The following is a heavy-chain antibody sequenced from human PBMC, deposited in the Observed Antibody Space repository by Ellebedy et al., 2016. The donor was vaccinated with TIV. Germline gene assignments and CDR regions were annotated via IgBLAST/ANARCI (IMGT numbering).Heavy chain of an antibody. V-gene: IGHV4-59*01. Sequence: MPSETLSLTCTVSGGSIRSYYWSWIRQSPGKGLNWIGYIYYTGSTNYNPSVKSRVTISVDTSKNQFSLKQRSVTAADTAVYYCARVRAAAGMAHFDNWGQGTLVTVSS. CDR3: ARVRAAAGMAHFDN. CDR2: IYYTGST. J-gene: IGHJ4*02. CDR1: GGSIRSYY. D-gene: IGHD6-13*01.